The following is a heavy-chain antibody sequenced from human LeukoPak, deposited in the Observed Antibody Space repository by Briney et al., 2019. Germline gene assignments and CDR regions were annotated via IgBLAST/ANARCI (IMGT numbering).Heavy chain of an antibody. CDR1: GGTFSSYA. CDR3: ARGHDPGPFDY. CDR2: IIPIFGTA. Sequence: GASVEVSCKASGGTFSSYAISWVRQAPGQGLEWMGGIIPIFGTANYAQKFQGRVTITADESTSTAYMELSSLRSEDTAVYYCARGHDPGPFDYWGQGTLVTVSS. D-gene: IGHD1-1*01. J-gene: IGHJ4*02. V-gene: IGHV1-69*13.